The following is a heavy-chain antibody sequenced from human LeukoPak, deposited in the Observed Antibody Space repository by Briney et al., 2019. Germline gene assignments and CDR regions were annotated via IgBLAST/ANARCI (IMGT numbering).Heavy chain of an antibody. Sequence: ASVKVSCKASGYTFTSYAMNWVRQAPGQGLEWMGWINTNTGNPTYAQGFTGRFVFSLDTSVSTAYLQISSLKAEDTAVYYCARDSWRIAAAGSGRGVNWFDPWGQGTLVTVSS. CDR2: INTNTGNP. D-gene: IGHD6-13*01. CDR1: GYTFTSYA. J-gene: IGHJ5*02. CDR3: ARDSWRIAAAGSGRGVNWFDP. V-gene: IGHV7-4-1*02.